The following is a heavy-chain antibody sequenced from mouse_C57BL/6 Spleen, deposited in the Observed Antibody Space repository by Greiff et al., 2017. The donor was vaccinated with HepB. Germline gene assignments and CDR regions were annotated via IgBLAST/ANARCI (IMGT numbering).Heavy chain of an antibody. D-gene: IGHD1-1*01. CDR1: GYTFTTYP. CDR3: ARGYYGSSYEGFDY. Sequence: QVHVKQSGAELVKPGASVKMSCKASGYTFTTYPIEWMKQNHGKSLEWIGNFHPYNDDTKYNEKFKGKATLTVEKSSSTVYLELSRLTSDDSAVYYCARGYYGSSYEGFDYWGQGTTLTVSS. CDR2: FHPYNDDT. J-gene: IGHJ2*01. V-gene: IGHV1-47*01.